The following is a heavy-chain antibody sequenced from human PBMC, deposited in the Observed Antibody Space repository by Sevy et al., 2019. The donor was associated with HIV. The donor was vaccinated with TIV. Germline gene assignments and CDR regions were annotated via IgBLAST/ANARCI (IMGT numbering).Heavy chain of an antibody. D-gene: IGHD4-4*01. CDR2: IIPTFGTT. Sequence: ASVKVSCKASGDTFSSYAINWVRQAPGQGLEWMGGIIPTFGTTKYGQKFQDRVTITAVESTSTAYMELSSLRSEASAVFYCARSGIGDYSKYFDYWGQGTLVTVSS. J-gene: IGHJ4*02. V-gene: IGHV1-69*13. CDR3: ARSGIGDYSKYFDY. CDR1: GDTFSSYA.